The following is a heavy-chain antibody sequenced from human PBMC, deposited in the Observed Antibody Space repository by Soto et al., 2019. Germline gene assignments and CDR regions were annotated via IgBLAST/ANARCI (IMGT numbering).Heavy chain of an antibody. CDR1: GYTFTGYY. D-gene: IGHD3-16*02. CDR3: ATDLYRYSDGCDLNSPSSAFDI. Sequence: QVQLVQSGAEVKKPGASVKVSCKASGYTFTGYYMHWVRQAPGQGLEWMGWINPNSGGTNYAHKLEGWVTMTRDTSISRAYSELSRLRSDDTAVYYCATDLYRYSDGCDLNSPSSAFDIWGQGTMVTVSS. V-gene: IGHV1-2*04. CDR2: INPNSGGT. J-gene: IGHJ3*02.